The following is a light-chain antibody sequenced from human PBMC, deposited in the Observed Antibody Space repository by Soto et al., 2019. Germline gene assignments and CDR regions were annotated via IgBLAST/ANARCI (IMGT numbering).Light chain of an antibody. Sequence: QSVLTQPPSASGSPGQSVTISCTGTSSDVGGYNYVSWYQQHPGKAPKLMISEVSKRPSGVPDRFSGSKSGNTASLTVSGLLVEGEADYYSSSFAGKNILLFGGGTKLTVL. V-gene: IGLV2-8*01. CDR1: SSDVGGYNY. CDR3: SSFAGKNILL. CDR2: EVS. J-gene: IGLJ2*01.